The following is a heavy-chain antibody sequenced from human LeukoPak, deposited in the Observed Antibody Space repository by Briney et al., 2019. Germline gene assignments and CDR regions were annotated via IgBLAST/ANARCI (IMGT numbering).Heavy chain of an antibody. CDR1: GFTFSDYS. V-gene: IGHV3-23*01. J-gene: IGHJ4*02. CDR3: AKGDVLPSYPTFDY. Sequence: GGSLRLSCAASGFTFSDYSMSWVRQAPGKGLEWVSVISASGGTTYYADSVKGRFTISRDTSKDTVYLQMHSLRAEDTAVYYCAKGDVLPSYPTFDYWGQGTLVTVSS. CDR2: ISASGGTT. D-gene: IGHD3-9*01.